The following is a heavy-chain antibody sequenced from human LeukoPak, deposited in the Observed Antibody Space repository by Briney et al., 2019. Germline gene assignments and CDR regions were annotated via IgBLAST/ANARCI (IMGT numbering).Heavy chain of an antibody. V-gene: IGHV3-66*01. J-gene: IGHJ4*02. Sequence: GGSLRLSCAASVFTVSSNYMSWVRQAPGKGLEWVSAISGSGGSTYYADSVKGRFTISRDNSKNTLYLQMNSLRAEDTAVYYCARCSSTGCASSPLAGYLYWGQGTLVTVSS. CDR3: ARCSSTGCASSPLAGYLY. CDR1: VFTVSSNY. D-gene: IGHD2-2*01. CDR2: ISGSGGST.